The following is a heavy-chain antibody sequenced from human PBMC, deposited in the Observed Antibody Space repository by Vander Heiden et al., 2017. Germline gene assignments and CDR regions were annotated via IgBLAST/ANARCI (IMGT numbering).Heavy chain of an antibody. CDR3: TADDYGDYTEGGFDY. V-gene: IGHV3-15*01. D-gene: IGHD4-17*01. Sequence: EVQLVESGGGLVKPGGSLRLSCAAPAFTFSKAWMSWVRQARGKGLEWVGRIKNKNDGGTAEYAAPVQGRFTISRDDSKNTLYVQMNSLKTEDTAVYYCTADDYGDYTEGGFDYWGQGTLGHRLL. CDR2: IKNKNDGGTA. J-gene: IGHJ4*02. CDR1: AFTFSKAW.